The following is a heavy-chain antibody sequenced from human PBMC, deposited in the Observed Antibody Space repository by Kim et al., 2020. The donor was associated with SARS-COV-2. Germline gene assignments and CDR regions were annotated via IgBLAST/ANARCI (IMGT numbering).Heavy chain of an antibody. D-gene: IGHD3-10*01. J-gene: IGHJ6*02. CDR2: IYYSAST. Sequence: SETLSLTCTVSGCSISSYYWSWIRQPPGKGLEWIGYIYYSASTNYNHSPTRRVTISIDTSKNQFYLKLSSVTAADTAVYYCARDVTGMVRGNYYYYGMDVWGQGTTVTVSS. V-gene: IGHV4-59*01. CDR3: ARDVTGMVRGNYYYYGMDV. CDR1: GCSISSYY.